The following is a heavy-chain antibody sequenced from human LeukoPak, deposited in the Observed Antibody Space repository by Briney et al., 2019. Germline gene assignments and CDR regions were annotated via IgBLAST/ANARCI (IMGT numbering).Heavy chain of an antibody. Sequence: SETLSLTCTVSGGSISSYYWSWIRQPPGKGLEWIAYISDVGSINYNPSLKGRVTISLDTSKNQFSLKLSSVTAADTAVYYCAGHHPRNTVDFWGQGTLVTVSS. J-gene: IGHJ4*02. CDR3: AGHHPRNTVDF. CDR1: GGSISSYY. V-gene: IGHV4-59*08. D-gene: IGHD2/OR15-2a*01. CDR2: ISDVGSI.